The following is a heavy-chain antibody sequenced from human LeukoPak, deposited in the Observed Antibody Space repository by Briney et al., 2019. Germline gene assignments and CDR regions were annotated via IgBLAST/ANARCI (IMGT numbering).Heavy chain of an antibody. CDR1: GFTFRSYS. CDR3: ATLDGDYEIPWDYYYGMDV. Sequence: GGSLRLSCAASGFTFRSYSMNWVRQAPGKGLEWVSYISSGSSTIYYADSVKGRFTISRDNAKNSLYLQMNSLRAEDTAVYYCATLDGDYEIPWDYYYGMDVWGQGTTVTVSS. V-gene: IGHV3-48*01. D-gene: IGHD4-17*01. CDR2: ISSGSSTI. J-gene: IGHJ6*02.